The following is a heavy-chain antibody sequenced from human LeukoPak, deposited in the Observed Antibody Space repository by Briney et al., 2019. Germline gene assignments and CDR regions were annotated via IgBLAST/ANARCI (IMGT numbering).Heavy chain of an antibody. Sequence: GGSLRLSCAASGFTVSSTYMSWVRQAPGKGLEWVSVIYSGGNIYYVDSVKGRFTISRDTSKNTLYLQMNSLRAEDTAVYFCASRHCSGGGCYFAGADPFDYWGQGTLVTVSS. CDR2: IYSGGNI. V-gene: IGHV3-53*01. J-gene: IGHJ4*02. D-gene: IGHD2-15*01. CDR1: GFTVSSTY. CDR3: ASRHCSGGGCYFAGADPFDY.